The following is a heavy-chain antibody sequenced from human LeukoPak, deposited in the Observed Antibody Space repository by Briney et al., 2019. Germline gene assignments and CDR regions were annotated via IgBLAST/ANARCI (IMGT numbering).Heavy chain of an antibody. CDR1: GGSISSYY. CDR3: ARFSPGTLPGY. CDR2: IYYIGST. J-gene: IGHJ4*02. V-gene: IGHV4-59*08. D-gene: IGHD1-1*01. Sequence: SETLSLTCTVSGGSISSYYWSWIRQVPGKGLEWIAYIYYIGSTDYNPSLKSRVTISVDTSKNQFSLNVSSVTAADTAVYYCARFSPGTLPGYWGQGTLVTVSS.